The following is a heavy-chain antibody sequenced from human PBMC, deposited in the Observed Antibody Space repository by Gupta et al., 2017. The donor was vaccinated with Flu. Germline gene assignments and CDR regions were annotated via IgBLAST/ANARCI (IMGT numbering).Heavy chain of an antibody. Sequence: QVTLKESGPVLVKPTETLTLTFTVSGFSLSNARMGVSWIRQSTGKALGCLAHIFPNDEKSDSTSLKVRLTIYKDTSKSQVVLTMTNIDAVDTATYYCARIGYCTNGVCYEYFDDWGQGTRGTVSS. CDR3: ARIGYCTNGVCYEYFDD. D-gene: IGHD2-8*01. J-gene: IGHJ4*02. CDR1: GFSLSNARMG. V-gene: IGHV2-26*01. CDR2: IFPNDEK.